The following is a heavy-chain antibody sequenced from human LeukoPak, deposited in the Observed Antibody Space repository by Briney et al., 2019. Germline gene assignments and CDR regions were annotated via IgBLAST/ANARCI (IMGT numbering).Heavy chain of an antibody. D-gene: IGHD1-26*01. J-gene: IGHJ5*01. CDR2: ITNSGSTK. CDR1: GFTFNSYE. V-gene: IGHV3-48*03. CDR3: AKDQSRVGASDPFDS. Sequence: GGSLRLSCAASGFTFNSYEMNWVRQAPGKGLEWVSYITNSGSTKYYADSVKGRFTISRDNSKNTVYLQMNSLSVEDTAVYYCAKDQSRVGASDPFDSWGQGTLVTVSS.